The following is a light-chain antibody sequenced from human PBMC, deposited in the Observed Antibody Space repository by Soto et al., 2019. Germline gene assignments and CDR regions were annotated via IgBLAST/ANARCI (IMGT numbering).Light chain of an antibody. CDR2: DAS. V-gene: IGKV1-5*01. J-gene: IGKJ2*02. CDR1: QSISTW. CDR3: QQYRSYSRT. Sequence: DIQMTQSPSSVSASVGDRVSISCRASQSISTWLAWYQQKPGKAPKVLIYDASSLESGVPSRFSGSGSGTEFTLTINSLQADDLATYYCQQYRSYSRTFGQGTKLEIK.